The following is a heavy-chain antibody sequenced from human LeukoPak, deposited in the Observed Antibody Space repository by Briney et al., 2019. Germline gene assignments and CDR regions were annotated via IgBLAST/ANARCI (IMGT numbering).Heavy chain of an antibody. Sequence: GGSLRLSCAASGFTFSSYWMNWVRQAPGKGLVWVSRIASDGSSTTYADSAKGRFTISRDNAKNSLYLQMNSLRAEDTAVYYCARGAYYYEDWGQGTLVTVSS. V-gene: IGHV3-74*01. CDR2: IASDGSST. CDR3: ARGAYYYED. D-gene: IGHD3-22*01. J-gene: IGHJ4*02. CDR1: GFTFSSYW.